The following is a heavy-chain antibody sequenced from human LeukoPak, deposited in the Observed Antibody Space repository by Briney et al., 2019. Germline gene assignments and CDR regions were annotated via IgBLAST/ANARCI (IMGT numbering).Heavy chain of an antibody. CDR3: ARLNSFAGYGSGSYFPRPDYGMDV. CDR2: INPSGGST. J-gene: IGHJ6*02. CDR1: GYTFTSYY. Sequence: ASVKVSRKASGYTFTSYYMHWVRQAPGQGLEWMGIINPSGGSTSYAQKFQGRVTMTRDTSTSTVYMELSSLRSEDTAVYYCARLNSFAGYGSGSYFPRPDYGMDVWGQGTTVTVSS. D-gene: IGHD3-10*01. V-gene: IGHV1-46*01.